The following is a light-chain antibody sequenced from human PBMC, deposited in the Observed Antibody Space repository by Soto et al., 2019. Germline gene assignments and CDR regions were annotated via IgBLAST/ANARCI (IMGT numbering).Light chain of an antibody. CDR2: AAS. J-gene: IGKJ1*01. CDR1: QSISRY. V-gene: IGKV1-39*01. Sequence: DIQMTQSPSSLSASVGDRVTITCRASQSISRYLNWYQQKPGKAPKILIYAASTLQTGVPSRFSGSGSGTDFTLTISRLEPEDFAVYCCQQFDGSLWTFGPGTKVEIK. CDR3: QQFDGSLWT.